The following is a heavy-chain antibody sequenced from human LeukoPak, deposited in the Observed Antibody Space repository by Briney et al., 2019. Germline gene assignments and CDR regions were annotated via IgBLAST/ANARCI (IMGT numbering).Heavy chain of an antibody. Sequence: GGSLRLSCVASGFTFSSYAMRWVRQAPGKGLEWVAVISYDGSNKYYADSVKGRFTISRDNSKNTLYLQMNSLRAEDTAVYYCASITATSDAFDIWGQGTMVTVSS. CDR2: ISYDGSNK. CDR3: ASITATSDAFDI. D-gene: IGHD4-17*01. CDR1: GFTFSSYA. V-gene: IGHV3-30-3*01. J-gene: IGHJ3*02.